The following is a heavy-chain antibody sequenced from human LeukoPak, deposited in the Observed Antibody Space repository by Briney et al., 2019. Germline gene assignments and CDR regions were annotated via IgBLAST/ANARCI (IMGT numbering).Heavy chain of an antibody. D-gene: IGHD6-13*01. CDR2: ISWNSGTI. V-gene: IGHV3-9*01. J-gene: IGHJ4*02. CDR3: AKDSGLWQQQGLDY. Sequence: PGGSLRLACTASGFTFDDYAMHWVRQAPGKGLEWVSGISWNSGTIGYADSVKGRFTISRDNAKNSLYLQMNSLRAEDTALYYCAKDSGLWQQQGLDYWGQGTLVTVSS. CDR1: GFTFDDYA.